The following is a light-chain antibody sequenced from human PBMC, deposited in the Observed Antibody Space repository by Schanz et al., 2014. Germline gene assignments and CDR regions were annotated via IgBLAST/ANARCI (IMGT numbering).Light chain of an antibody. CDR1: SSDVGNYNY. CDR2: DVT. Sequence: QSALTQPASVSGSPGQSITISCTGTSSDVGNYNYVSWYRHHPGKAPKLIIFDVTSRPSGVSNRFSGSKSGNTASLTISGLQPEDEADYYCCSYAGSPWLFGGGTKLTVL. V-gene: IGLV2-14*03. J-gene: IGLJ3*02. CDR3: CSYAGSPWL.